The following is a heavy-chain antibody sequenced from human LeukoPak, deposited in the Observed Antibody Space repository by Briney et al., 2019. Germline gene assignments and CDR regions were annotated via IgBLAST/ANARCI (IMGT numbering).Heavy chain of an antibody. V-gene: IGHV3-20*01. CDR2: INWNGGST. Sequence: PGGSLRLSCAASGFTFSSYAMSWVRQAPGKGLEWVSGINWNGGSTGYADSVKGRFTISRDNAKNSLYLQMNSLRAEDTALYHCARGSRELLPDYWGQGTLVTVSS. D-gene: IGHD1-26*01. J-gene: IGHJ4*02. CDR1: GFTFSSYA. CDR3: ARGSRELLPDY.